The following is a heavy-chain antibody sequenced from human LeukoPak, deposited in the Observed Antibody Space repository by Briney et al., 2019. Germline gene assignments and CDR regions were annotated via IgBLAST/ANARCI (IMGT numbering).Heavy chain of an antibody. CDR2: IVVGSGNT. CDR1: GFTFTSSA. V-gene: IGHV1-58*02. CDR3: AAGWVRSGGSCYYYFDY. D-gene: IGHD2-15*01. Sequence: SVEVSCKASGFTFTSSAMQWVRQARGQRLEWIGWIVVGSGNTNYAQKFQERVTITRDMSTSTAYMELSSLRSEDTAVYYCAAGWVRSGGSCYYYFDYWGQGTLVTVSS. J-gene: IGHJ4*02.